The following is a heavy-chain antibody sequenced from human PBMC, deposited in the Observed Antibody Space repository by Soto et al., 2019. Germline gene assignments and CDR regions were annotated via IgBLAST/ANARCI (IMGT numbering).Heavy chain of an antibody. D-gene: IGHD2-8*01. CDR3: ARGDSTDCSNGVCSFFYNHDMDI. V-gene: IGHV1-2*04. J-gene: IGHJ6*02. CDR1: GYSFTDYH. Sequence: ASVKVSCKASGYSFTDYHIHWVRQAPGQGLEWLGRINPKSGGTSTAQKFQGWVTMTTDTSISTASMELTRLTSDDTAIYYCARGDSTDCSNGVCSFFYNHDMDIWGQGTTVTVSS. CDR2: INPKSGGT.